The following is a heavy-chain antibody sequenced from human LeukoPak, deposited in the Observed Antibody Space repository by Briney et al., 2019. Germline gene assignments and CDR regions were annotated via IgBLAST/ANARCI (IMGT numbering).Heavy chain of an antibody. CDR1: GFTFSSYS. V-gene: IGHV3-21*01. Sequence: GGSLRPSCAASGFTFSSYSMNWVRQAPGKGLEWVSSISSSSSYIYYADSVKGRFTISRDNAKNSLYLQMNSLRAEDTAVYYCARRPGYCSSTSCSTARFDYWGQGTLVTVSS. D-gene: IGHD2-2*01. J-gene: IGHJ4*02. CDR3: ARRPGYCSSTSCSTARFDY. CDR2: ISSSSSYI.